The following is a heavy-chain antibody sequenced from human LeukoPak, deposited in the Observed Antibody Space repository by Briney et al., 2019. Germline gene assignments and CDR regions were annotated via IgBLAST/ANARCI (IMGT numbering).Heavy chain of an antibody. V-gene: IGHV4-59*01. Sequence: SETLSLTCTVSGGSISSYYWSWIRQPPGKGLEWIGYIYYSGSTNYNPSLKSRVTISVDTSKNQFSLKLTSVTAADTAVYYCARASGLTVRYFDWLSDAFDIWGQGTMVTVSS. CDR2: IYYSGST. J-gene: IGHJ3*02. D-gene: IGHD3-9*01. CDR1: GGSISSYY. CDR3: ARASGLTVRYFDWLSDAFDI.